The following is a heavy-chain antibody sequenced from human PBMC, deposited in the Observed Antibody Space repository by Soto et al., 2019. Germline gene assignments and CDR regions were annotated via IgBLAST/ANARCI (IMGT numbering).Heavy chain of an antibody. CDR1: GYSFLSYG. J-gene: IGHJ4*02. D-gene: IGHD6-6*01. CDR3: ARGDEYSSSSVLDY. Sequence: ASVKVSCKASGYSFLSYGISWVRQAPGQGLEWMGWISAYNGNTNYAQKVQGRVTMTTDTSTSTSYMELRSLRSDDTAVYYCARGDEYSSSSVLDYWGQGTLVTVSS. CDR2: ISAYNGNT. V-gene: IGHV1-18*01.